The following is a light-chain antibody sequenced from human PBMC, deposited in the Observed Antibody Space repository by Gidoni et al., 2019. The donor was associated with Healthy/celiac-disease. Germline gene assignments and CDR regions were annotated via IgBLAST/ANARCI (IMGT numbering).Light chain of an antibody. CDR1: QDISNY. J-gene: IGKJ4*01. CDR2: DAS. Sequence: DIQTTQSPSSLSASVGDRATITCQASQDISNYLNWYQQKPGKAPKLLIYDASNLETGVPSRFSGSGSGTDFTFTISSLQPEDIATYYCQHYDNLLLTFGGGTKVEIK. V-gene: IGKV1-33*01. CDR3: QHYDNLLLT.